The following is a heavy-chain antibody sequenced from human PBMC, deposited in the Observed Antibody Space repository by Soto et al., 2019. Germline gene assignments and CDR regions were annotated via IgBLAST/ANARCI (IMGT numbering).Heavy chain of an antibody. CDR2: IYYSGSS. D-gene: IGHD6-19*01. CDR3: ARGSSGWSSIRLDD. CDR1: SGSITSVNSY. J-gene: IGHJ4*02. Sequence: SETLSLTCTVSSGSITSVNSYWSWIRQFPGKGLEWIGYIYYSGSSYYNPSLKGRVTISEDTSKKQFSLKLNSVTAADTAVYYCARGSSGWSSIRLDDWGQGTLVTVSS. V-gene: IGHV4-31*03.